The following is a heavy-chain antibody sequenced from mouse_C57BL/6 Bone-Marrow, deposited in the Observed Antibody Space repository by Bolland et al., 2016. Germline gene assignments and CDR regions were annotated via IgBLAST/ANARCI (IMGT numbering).Heavy chain of an antibody. V-gene: IGHV3-1*01. J-gene: IGHJ2*01. CDR2: ISYSGST. CDR3: AREGWDSYCDY. D-gene: IGHD4-1*01. Sequence: YISYSGSTNYNPSLKSRISITHDTSKNHFFLKLNSVTTEDTATYYCAREGWDSYCDYWGQGTT.